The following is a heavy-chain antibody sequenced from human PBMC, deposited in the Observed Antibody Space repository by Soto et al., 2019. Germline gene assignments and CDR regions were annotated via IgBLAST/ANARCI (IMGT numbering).Heavy chain of an antibody. D-gene: IGHD1-26*01. CDR2: VSYSGTP. CDR1: GGSIRNGDYY. V-gene: IGHV4-30-4*08. CDR3: VTVNLGGAAYYFDY. J-gene: IGHJ4*02. Sequence: SETLSLTCTVSGGSIRNGDYYWGWIRQPPGKGQEWIGGVSYSGTPYSHPSLNIRVSIPAHPSGSQFYRGLTSETAADPAVYYCVTVNLGGAAYYFDYRGPGTLV.